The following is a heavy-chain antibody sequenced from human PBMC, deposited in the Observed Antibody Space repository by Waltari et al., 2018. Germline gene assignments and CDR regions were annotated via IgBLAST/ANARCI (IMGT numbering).Heavy chain of an antibody. D-gene: IGHD2-2*01. V-gene: IGHV3-74*01. J-gene: IGHJ4*02. CDR1: GFTFSRFW. Sequence: EVELVQSGGGLVQPGGSLRLSCAASGFTFSRFWMQWVRQVPGKGLVWVSRISKDGRTTDYTDAVKGRFTISRDNAKDTLYLQMNSLRAEDTAVYYCARDSSHLPAAFDNWGQGTLVTVSS. CDR3: ARDSSHLPAAFDN. CDR2: ISKDGRTT.